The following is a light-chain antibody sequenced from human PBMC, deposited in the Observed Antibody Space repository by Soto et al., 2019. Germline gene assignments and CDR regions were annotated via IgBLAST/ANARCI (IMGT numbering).Light chain of an antibody. CDR1: QSISNR. CDR3: QDYNDWPPTWT. V-gene: IGKV3-15*01. CDR2: GAT. Sequence: EIVMTQSPATLSVSPGETATLYCSASQSISNRLAWYQHKPGQDPSVLIYGATTRATGIPARFSGSGSGTDVSLTISSLQLANFAVYFCQDYNDWPPTWTFGQGTRVEIK. J-gene: IGKJ1*01.